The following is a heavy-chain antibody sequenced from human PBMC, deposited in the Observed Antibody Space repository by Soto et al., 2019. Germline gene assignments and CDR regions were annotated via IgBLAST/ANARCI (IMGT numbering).Heavy chain of an antibody. CDR1: GFSLSTSGVG. D-gene: IGHD2-15*01. J-gene: IGHJ4*02. V-gene: IGHV2-5*02. CDR3: AHRPSYCSGGSCYSGFDY. Sequence: QITLKESGPTLVKPTQTLTLTCTFSGFSLSTSGVGVGWIRQPPGKALEWLALIYWDDDKRYSPSLKSRLTITKDTSKNRVVLTTTNMDPVDTATYYCAHRPSYCSGGSCYSGFDYWGQGTLVTVSS. CDR2: IYWDDDK.